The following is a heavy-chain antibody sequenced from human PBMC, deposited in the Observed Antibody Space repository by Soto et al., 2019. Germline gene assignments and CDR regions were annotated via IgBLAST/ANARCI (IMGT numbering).Heavy chain of an antibody. CDR2: ISSSSSYT. V-gene: IGHV3-11*06. J-gene: IGHJ6*02. CDR3: ARDPRSSIAARQPYGMDV. CDR1: GFTFSDYY. Sequence: PVGSLRLSCAASGFTFSDYYMSWIRQAPGKGLEWVSYISSSSSYTNYADSVKGRFTISRDNAKNSLYLQMNSLRAEDTAVYYCARDPRSSIAARQPYGMDVWGQGTTVTVSS. D-gene: IGHD6-6*01.